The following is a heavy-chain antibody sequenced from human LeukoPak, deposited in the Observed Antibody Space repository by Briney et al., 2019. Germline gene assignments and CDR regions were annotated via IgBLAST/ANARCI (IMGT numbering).Heavy chain of an antibody. J-gene: IGHJ5*02. Sequence: PSETQSLTCTVSGGSISSYYWSWIRQPPGKGLEWIGYIYYSGSTNYNPSLKSRVTISVDTSKNQFSLKLSSVTAADTAVYYCARPNLLNWFDPWGQGTLVTVSS. D-gene: IGHD2-21*01. V-gene: IGHV4-59*01. CDR1: GGSISSYY. CDR3: ARPNLLNWFDP. CDR2: IYYSGST.